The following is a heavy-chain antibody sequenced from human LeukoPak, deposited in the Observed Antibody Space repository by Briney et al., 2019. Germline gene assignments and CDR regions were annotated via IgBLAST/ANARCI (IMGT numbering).Heavy chain of an antibody. CDR2: ISSSGSML. Sequence: GRSLRLSCAASGFTFSSYAMHWVRQAPGKGLEWVSYISSSGSMLHYADSVEGRFTISRDNGKSSLYLQMSSLRVEDTAVYYCTRRPYSSSWYYFDYWGQGTLVTVSS. J-gene: IGHJ4*02. D-gene: IGHD6-13*01. CDR3: TRRPYSSSWYYFDY. CDR1: GFTFSSYA. V-gene: IGHV3-48*04.